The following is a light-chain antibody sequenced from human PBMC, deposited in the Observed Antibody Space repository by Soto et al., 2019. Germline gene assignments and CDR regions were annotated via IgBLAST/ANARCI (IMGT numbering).Light chain of an antibody. CDR1: QSVSSY. V-gene: IGKV3-11*01. CDR2: DAS. J-gene: IGKJ1*01. CDR3: QLRSNWRLR. Sequence: LLAPTPSTPSSFPGERATLYCRASQSVSSYLAWYQHKPGQAPRLLIYDASNRATGIPARFSGSGSGTDFTLTISSLEPEDFAGYYCQLRSNWRLRFAQGTKVDI.